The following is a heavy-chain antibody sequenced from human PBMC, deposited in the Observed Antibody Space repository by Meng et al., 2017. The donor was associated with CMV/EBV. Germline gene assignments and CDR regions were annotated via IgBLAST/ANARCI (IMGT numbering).Heavy chain of an antibody. CDR3: ARGGYSNSPWYYYYGMDV. V-gene: IGHV1-69*10. J-gene: IGHJ6*02. D-gene: IGHD4-11*01. CDR2: IIPILGIA. Sequence: SVKVSCKASGGTFSSYAISWVRQAPGQGLEWMGGIIPILGIANYAQKFQGRVTITADKSTSTAYMELSSLRSEDTAVYYCARGGYSNSPWYYYYGMDVWGQGTTVTVSS. CDR1: GGTFSSYA.